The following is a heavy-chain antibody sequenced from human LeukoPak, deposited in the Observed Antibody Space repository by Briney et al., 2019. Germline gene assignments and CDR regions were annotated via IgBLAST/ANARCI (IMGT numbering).Heavy chain of an antibody. V-gene: IGHV1-24*01. CDR1: GDILTELA. CDR2: FDPEDGET. D-gene: IGHD3-9*01. Sequence: ASVKVSCKVSGDILTELAIHWERQAPGKGLEWMGGFDPEDGETTYAQKFQGRVSMTEDTSTDTAYMEVSSLESDDTAVYYCVAARIDWGRNWFDPWGQGTLLIVSS. CDR3: VAARIDWGRNWFDP. J-gene: IGHJ5*02.